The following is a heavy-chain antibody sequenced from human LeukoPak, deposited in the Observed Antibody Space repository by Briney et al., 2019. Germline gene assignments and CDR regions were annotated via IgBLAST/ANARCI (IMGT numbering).Heavy chain of an antibody. CDR1: GGSFSGYY. Sequence: SSETLSLTCAVYGGSFSGYYWSWIRQPPGKGLEWIGEINHSGSTNYNPSLKSRVTISVDTSKNQFSLKLSSVTAADTAVYYCARIYDSSGYSSFYYGMDVWGQGTTVTVSS. CDR3: ARIYDSSGYSSFYYGMDV. CDR2: INHSGST. J-gene: IGHJ6*02. D-gene: IGHD3-22*01. V-gene: IGHV4-34*01.